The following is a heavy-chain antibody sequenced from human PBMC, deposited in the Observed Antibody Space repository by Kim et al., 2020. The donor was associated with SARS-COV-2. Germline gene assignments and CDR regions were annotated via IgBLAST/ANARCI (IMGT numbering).Heavy chain of an antibody. D-gene: IGHD3-3*01. Sequence: GGSLRLSCAASGFTFSSYAMSWVRQAPGKGLEWVSAISGSGGSTYYADSVKGRFTISRDNSKNTLYLQMNSLRAEDTAVYYCAKDSRFLEWVNDAFDIWGQGTMGTVSS. V-gene: IGHV3-23*01. CDR3: AKDSRFLEWVNDAFDI. CDR1: GFTFSSYA. CDR2: ISGSGGST. J-gene: IGHJ3*02.